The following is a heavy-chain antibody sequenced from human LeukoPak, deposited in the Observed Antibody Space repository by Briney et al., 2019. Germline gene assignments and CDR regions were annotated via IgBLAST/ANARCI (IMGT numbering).Heavy chain of an antibody. CDR3: ARGCSGGSCPTGPMDV. V-gene: IGHV3-21*01. CDR1: GFTFSSYS. D-gene: IGHD2-15*01. CDR2: ISSSSSYI. J-gene: IGHJ6*04. Sequence: GGSLRLSCAASGFTFSSYSMNWFRQAPGKGLEWVSSISSSSSYIYYADSVKGRFTISRDNAKNSLNLQMNSLRAEDTAVYYCARGCSGGSCPTGPMDVWGKGTTVTVSS.